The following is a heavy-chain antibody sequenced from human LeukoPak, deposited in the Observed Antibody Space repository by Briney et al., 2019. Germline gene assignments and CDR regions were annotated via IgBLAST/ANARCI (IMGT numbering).Heavy chain of an antibody. CDR2: ISYDGSRK. V-gene: IGHV3-30*03. D-gene: IGHD7-27*01. CDR1: GFAFSNYG. Sequence: GGSLRLSCAASGFAFSNYGMHWVRQAPDKGLEWVAVISYDGSRKYYADSVKGRFTISRDNSKNTLYLQMNSLRAEDTAVYYCAREGNLGLFYWGQGTLVTVSS. J-gene: IGHJ4*02. CDR3: AREGNLGLFY.